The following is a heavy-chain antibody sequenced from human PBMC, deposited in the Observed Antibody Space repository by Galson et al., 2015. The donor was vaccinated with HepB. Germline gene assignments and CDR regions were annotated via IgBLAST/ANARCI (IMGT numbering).Heavy chain of an antibody. J-gene: IGHJ4*02. V-gene: IGHV3-23*01. CDR1: GFTFSNYD. CDR2: IRRNGVGT. CDR3: AKVVTFSISWEDF. Sequence: SLRLSCAASGFTFSNYDMDWVRQAPGKGLEWVSGIRRNGVGTNYADSVKGRFTISRDNSKNTLYLQMNSLRVDDTALYYCAKVVTFSISWEDFWGQGTLVTVSS. D-gene: IGHD3-3*02.